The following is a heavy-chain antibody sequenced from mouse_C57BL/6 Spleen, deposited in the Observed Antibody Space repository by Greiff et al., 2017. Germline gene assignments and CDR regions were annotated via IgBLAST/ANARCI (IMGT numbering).Heavy chain of an antibody. J-gene: IGHJ1*03. CDR2: ISYDGST. V-gene: IGHV3-6*01. CDR3: APYDYQGYFDV. Sequence: EVKLVESGPGLVKPSQSLSLTCSVTGYSITSGYYWNWIRQFPGNKLEWMGYISYDGSTNYNPSLKNRISITRDTSKNQFFLKLNSVTTEDTATYYWAPYDYQGYFDVWGTGTTVTVSS. CDR1: GYSITSGYY. D-gene: IGHD2-4*01.